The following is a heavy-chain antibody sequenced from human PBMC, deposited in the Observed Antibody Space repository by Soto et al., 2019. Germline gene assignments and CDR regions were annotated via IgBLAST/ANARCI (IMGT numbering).Heavy chain of an antibody. J-gene: IGHJ6*01. V-gene: IGHV4-39*01. CDR3: ATYGDYGVGVGYYYGMDV. CDR2: IYYSGST. Sequence: SETLCITCIFSPRPISISSYYWAWIRQPPPNGLEWIGSIYYSGSTYYNPSRKSRVTISVDTSKNQFSLKLSSVTAADTAVYYCATYGDYGVGVGYYYGMDVWGQGTTVTVSS. D-gene: IGHD4-17*01. CDR1: PRPISISSYY.